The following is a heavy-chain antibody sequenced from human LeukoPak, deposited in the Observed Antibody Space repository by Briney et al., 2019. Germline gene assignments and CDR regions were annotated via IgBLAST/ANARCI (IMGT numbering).Heavy chain of an antibody. CDR2: IYYSGST. V-gene: IGHV4-61*09. Sequence: PSQTLSLTCTVSGDSISSGDYYWSWIRQPAGKGLEWIGNIYYSGSTYYNPSLKSRVTISVDTSKNQFSLKLSSVTAADTAVYYCARGDIVVVPAAPYFDYWGQGTLVTVSS. CDR1: GDSISSGDYY. J-gene: IGHJ4*02. D-gene: IGHD2-2*01. CDR3: ARGDIVVVPAAPYFDY.